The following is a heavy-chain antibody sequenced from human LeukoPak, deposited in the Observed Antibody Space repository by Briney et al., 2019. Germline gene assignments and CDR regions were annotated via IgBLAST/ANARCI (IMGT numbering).Heavy chain of an antibody. CDR3: ARDHGDFWSGYYSY. Sequence: ASVKVSCKASGYTFTGYYTHWVRQAPGQGLEWMGRINPNSGGTNYAQKFQGRVTMTRDTSISTAYMELSRLRSDDTAVYYCARDHGDFWSGYYSYWGQGTLVTVSS. J-gene: IGHJ4*02. CDR1: GYTFTGYY. CDR2: INPNSGGT. D-gene: IGHD3-3*01. V-gene: IGHV1-2*06.